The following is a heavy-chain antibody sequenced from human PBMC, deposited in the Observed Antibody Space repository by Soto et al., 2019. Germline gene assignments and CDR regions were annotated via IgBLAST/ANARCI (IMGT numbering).Heavy chain of an antibody. D-gene: IGHD3-16*02. CDR3: ARGKALRLGELSLFMPSRPHYYYYYGMDV. V-gene: IGHV1-69*13. Sequence: GASVKVSSKASGGTFSSSAISWVRPAPGQGLEWMGGIIPIFGTANYAQKFQGRVTITADESASTAYMELSSLRSEDTAVYYCARGKALRLGELSLFMPSRPHYYYYYGMDVWGQGTTVTVSS. CDR2: IIPIFGTA. CDR1: GGTFSSSA. J-gene: IGHJ6*02.